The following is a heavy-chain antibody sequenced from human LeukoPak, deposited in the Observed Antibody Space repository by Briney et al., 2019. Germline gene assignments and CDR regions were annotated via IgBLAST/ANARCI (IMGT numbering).Heavy chain of an antibody. V-gene: IGHV4-34*09. Sequence: SETLSLTCAVYGGSFSGYYWSWIRQPPGKGLEWIGEINHSGSTNYNPSLKSRVTISVDTSKNQFSLKLSSVTAADTAVYYCARAAGYCSGGSCYSPNDYWGQGTLVTVSS. CDR2: INHSGST. CDR3: ARAAGYCSGGSCYSPNDY. J-gene: IGHJ4*02. CDR1: GGSFSGYY. D-gene: IGHD2-15*01.